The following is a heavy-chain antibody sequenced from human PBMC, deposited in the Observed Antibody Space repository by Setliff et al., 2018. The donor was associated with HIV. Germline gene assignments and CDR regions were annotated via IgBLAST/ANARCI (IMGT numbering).Heavy chain of an antibody. J-gene: IGHJ6*03. D-gene: IGHD1-26*01. Sequence: GGSLRLSCAASGFTFSKFWMHWVRQVPGEGLEWVGRIKSKTDGGTTDYAAPVKGRFTISRDDSKNTLYLQMNSLKTEDTAVYYCTRGWEPDYYYYYMDVWGEGTTVTVSS. V-gene: IGHV3-15*01. CDR3: TRGWEPDYYYYYMDV. CDR2: IKSKTDGGTT. CDR1: GFTFSKFW.